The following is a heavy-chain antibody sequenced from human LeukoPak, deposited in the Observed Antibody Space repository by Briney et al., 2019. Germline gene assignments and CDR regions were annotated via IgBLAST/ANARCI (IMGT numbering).Heavy chain of an antibody. CDR2: ISYDGSHK. V-gene: IGHV3-30-3*01. Sequence: GGSLRLSCAASGFTFSAFEMYWVRQAPGKGLEWVAVISYDGSHKYYADSVKGRLTISRDNANNTLYLQMNSLRNDDTAVYYCARGIISAFDFWGQGTLVTVSS. J-gene: IGHJ4*02. CDR1: GFTFSAFE. D-gene: IGHD3-16*01. CDR3: ARGIISAFDF.